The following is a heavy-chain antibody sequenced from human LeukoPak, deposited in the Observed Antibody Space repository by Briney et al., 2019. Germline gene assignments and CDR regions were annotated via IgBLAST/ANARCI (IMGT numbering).Heavy chain of an antibody. CDR2: ISYDGSNK. V-gene: IGHV3-30*18. J-gene: IGHJ4*02. Sequence: GGSLRLSCAASGFTFSSYGMHWVRQAPGKGLEWVAVISYDGSNKYYADSVKGRFTISRDNSKSTLYLQMNSLRAEDTAVYYCAKTLAHVEFDYWGQGTLVTVSS. CDR3: AKTLAHVEFDY. CDR1: GFTFSSYG.